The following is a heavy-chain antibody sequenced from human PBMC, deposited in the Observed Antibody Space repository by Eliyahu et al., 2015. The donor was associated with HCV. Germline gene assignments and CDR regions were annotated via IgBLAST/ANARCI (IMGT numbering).Heavy chain of an antibody. J-gene: IGHJ5*02. CDR3: ASGGGGIAVTGTGGWFDP. Sequence: QVQLQESGPGLVKPSXTLSLTCTVSGGXITXYYWSWIRQPPGKGLKWIWYIHHSASTNYNPSLKSRVTISIDTSKNQFSLNLTSVTAADTAMYYCASGGGGIAVTGTGGWFDPWGQGTLVTVSS. CDR1: GGXITXYY. CDR2: IHHSAST. D-gene: IGHD6-19*01. V-gene: IGHV4-59*01.